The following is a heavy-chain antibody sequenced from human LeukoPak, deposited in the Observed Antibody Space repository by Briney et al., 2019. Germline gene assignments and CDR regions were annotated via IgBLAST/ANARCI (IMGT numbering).Heavy chain of an antibody. CDR1: GFTFSSYS. CDR3: ARVDYYDSSGYYPDY. J-gene: IGHJ4*02. D-gene: IGHD3-22*01. V-gene: IGHV3-30*02. CDR2: IRYDVNNK. Sequence: GGSLRLSCAASGFTFSSYSMNWVRQAPGKGLEWVAFIRYDVNNKYYADSVKGRFTISRDNAKNSLYLQMNSLRAEDTAVYYCARVDYYDSSGYYPDYWGQGTLVTVSS.